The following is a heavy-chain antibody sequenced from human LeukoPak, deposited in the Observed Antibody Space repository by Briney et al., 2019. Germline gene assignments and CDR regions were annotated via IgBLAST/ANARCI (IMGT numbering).Heavy chain of an antibody. J-gene: IGHJ4*02. D-gene: IGHD5-12*01. CDR2: IYHSGST. CDR1: GYSISSGYY. Sequence: TSETLSLTCTVSGYSISSGYYWGWIRQPPGKGLEWIGSIYHSGSTYYNPSLKSRVTISVDTSKNQFSLKLSSVTAADTAVYYCARGGYSGYDPEYWGQGTLVTVSS. V-gene: IGHV4-38-2*02. CDR3: ARGGYSGYDPEY.